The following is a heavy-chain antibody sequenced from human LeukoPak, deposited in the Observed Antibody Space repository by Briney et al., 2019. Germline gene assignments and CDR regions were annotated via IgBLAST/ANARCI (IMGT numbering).Heavy chain of an antibody. V-gene: IGHV3-23*01. Sequence: GGSLRLSCAASGFTVSSYAMSWGRQAPGKGREWVSAISGGGGSTYYADSVKGRFTISRDNSKNTLYLQMNSLRAEDTAVYYCVKATTAYRSGWLVSYYYYGMDVWGQGTTVTVSS. D-gene: IGHD6-19*01. J-gene: IGHJ6*02. CDR1: GFTVSSYA. CDR3: VKATTAYRSGWLVSYYYYGMDV. CDR2: ISGGGGST.